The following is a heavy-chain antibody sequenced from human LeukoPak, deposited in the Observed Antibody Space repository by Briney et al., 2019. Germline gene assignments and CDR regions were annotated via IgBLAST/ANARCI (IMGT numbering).Heavy chain of an antibody. CDR1: GFTFRSYG. CDR2: IPYDGTYQ. CDR3: AKDAPPNSSGTDAFDI. Sequence: PGGSLRLSCVASGFTFRSYGMSWVRQAPGKGLEWVAFIPYDGTYQKYADAVKGRLTISRDNSKNTLYLQMNSLKAEDTAVYYCAKDAPPNSSGTDAFDIWGQGTMVTVSS. V-gene: IGHV3-30*02. D-gene: IGHD3-22*01. J-gene: IGHJ3*02.